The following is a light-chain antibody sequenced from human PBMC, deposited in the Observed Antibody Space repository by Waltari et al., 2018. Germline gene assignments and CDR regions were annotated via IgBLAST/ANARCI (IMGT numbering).Light chain of an antibody. J-gene: IGKJ2*01. CDR2: AAS. CDR1: QSISIY. V-gene: IGKV1-39*01. Sequence: DIQMTQSPSSLSASVGDRVTITCRASQSISIYLNWYHQKPGKAPKLLIYAASSLESGVPSRFSGSGSGTDFTLTISTLQPEDFATYYCQQGYSTPRMYTFGQGTKLEIK. CDR3: QQGYSTPRMYT.